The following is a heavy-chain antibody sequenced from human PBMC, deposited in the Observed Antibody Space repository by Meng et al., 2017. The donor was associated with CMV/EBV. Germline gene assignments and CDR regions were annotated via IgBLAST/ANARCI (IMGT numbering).Heavy chain of an antibody. V-gene: IGHV4-39*07. D-gene: IGHD3-10*01. CDR1: GGSISSSSDY. CDR3: ASLAGDY. Sequence: QQLLQEAGSGLVNPSETLSLTCTVSGGSISSSSDYWGWIRQPPGKGLEWIGSTYYSGSTYYNPSLKSRVTISVDTSKNQFSLKLSSVTAADTAVYYCASLAGDYWGQGTLVTVSS. J-gene: IGHJ4*02. CDR2: TYYSGST.